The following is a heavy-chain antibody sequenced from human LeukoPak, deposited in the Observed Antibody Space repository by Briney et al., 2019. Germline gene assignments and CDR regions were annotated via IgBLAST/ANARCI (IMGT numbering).Heavy chain of an antibody. CDR2: IYHSGST. D-gene: IGHD4-17*01. CDR1: GYSISSGYY. J-gene: IGHJ6*03. V-gene: IGHV4-38-2*02. Sequence: SETLSLTCTVSGYSISSGYYWGWIRQPPGKGLEWIGSIYHSGSTYYNPSLKSRVTISVDASKNQFSLKLCSVTAADTAVYYCAKPYGYYYYYVDVWGKGTTVTVSS. CDR3: AKPYGYYYYYVDV.